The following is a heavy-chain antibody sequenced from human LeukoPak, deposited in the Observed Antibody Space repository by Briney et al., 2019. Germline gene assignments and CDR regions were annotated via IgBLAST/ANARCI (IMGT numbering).Heavy chain of an antibody. J-gene: IGHJ4*02. CDR3: AKALSNRITMIVVSG. CDR1: GFTLSSYA. CDR2: ISGSGGST. Sequence: GGSLRLSCAASGFTLSSYAMSWVRQAPGKGLGRVSAISGSGGSTYYADSVKGRFTISRDNSKNTLYLQMNSLRAEDTAVYYGAKALSNRITMIVVSGWGQGTLVTVSS. D-gene: IGHD3-22*01. V-gene: IGHV3-23*01.